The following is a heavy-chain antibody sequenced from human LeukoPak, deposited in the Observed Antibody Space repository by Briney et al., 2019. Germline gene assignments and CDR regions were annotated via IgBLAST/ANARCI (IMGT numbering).Heavy chain of an antibody. CDR1: GFTVSSNY. J-gene: IGHJ3*02. Sequence: GGSLRLSCAASGFTVSSNYMSWVRQAPGKGLEWVSVIYSGGSTYYADPVKGRFTISRDNSKNTLYLQMNSLRAEDTAVYYCARGTQVAGYAFDIWGQGTMVTVSS. CDR3: ARGTQVAGYAFDI. D-gene: IGHD6-19*01. V-gene: IGHV3-53*01. CDR2: IYSGGST.